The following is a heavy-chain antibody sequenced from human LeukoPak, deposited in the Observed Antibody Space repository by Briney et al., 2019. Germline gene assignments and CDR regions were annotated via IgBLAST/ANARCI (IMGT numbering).Heavy chain of an antibody. CDR2: IYTSGST. Sequence: PSETLSLTCTVSGGSISSYYWSWIRQPAGKGLEWIGRIYTSGSTNYNPSLKSRVTMSVDTSKNQFSLKLSSVTAADTAVYYCARDLLYYYGSGSYSGWFDPWGQGTLVTVSS. CDR1: GGSISSYY. V-gene: IGHV4-4*07. CDR3: ARDLLYYYGSGSYSGWFDP. J-gene: IGHJ5*02. D-gene: IGHD3-10*01.